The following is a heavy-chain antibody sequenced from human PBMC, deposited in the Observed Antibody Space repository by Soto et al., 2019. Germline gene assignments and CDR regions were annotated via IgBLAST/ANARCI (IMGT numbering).Heavy chain of an antibody. V-gene: IGHV5-10-1*01. J-gene: IGHJ4*02. D-gene: IGHD1-1*01. CDR3: AIVAAKTAYHYFDF. CDR1: GYKFTNYW. Sequence: GESLKISCKGSGYKFTNYWLSWVRQTPGKGLEWMGRIDPSDSYINYSPSFRGHVTISINESISTAHRQWSSLKASDTAAYYCAIVAAKTAYHYFDFWGQGTLVTVSS. CDR2: IDPSDSYI.